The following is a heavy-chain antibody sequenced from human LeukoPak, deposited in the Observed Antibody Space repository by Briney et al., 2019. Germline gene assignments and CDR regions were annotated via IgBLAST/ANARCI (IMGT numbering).Heavy chain of an antibody. V-gene: IGHV1-24*01. J-gene: IGHJ4*02. CDR2: FDPEDGEA. Sequence: ASVKVSCKVSGYTLTELSIYWVRQAPGKGLELMGSFDPEDGEAINSQKFQGRVTMTEDTSTDTAYMEMSSLRSDDTAVYYCAVGAEIPAGFDYWGQGTLVTVSS. CDR1: GYTLTELS. D-gene: IGHD2-2*01. CDR3: AVGAEIPAGFDY.